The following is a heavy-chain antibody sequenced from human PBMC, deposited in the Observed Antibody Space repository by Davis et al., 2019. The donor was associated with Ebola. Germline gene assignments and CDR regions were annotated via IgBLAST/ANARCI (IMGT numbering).Heavy chain of an antibody. V-gene: IGHV3-21*04. CDR3: AKDHSSSGWCRDYYYGVDV. J-gene: IGHJ6*02. D-gene: IGHD6-19*01. CDR1: GFSFSTYS. Sequence: GGSLRLSRAASGFSFSTYSMSWVRQAPGKGLEWVSYISSSSSYIYYADSVKGRFTISRDKSKNTLYLQMNSLRAEDTAVYYCAKDHSSSGWCRDYYYGVDVWGQGTTVTVSS. CDR2: ISSSSSYI.